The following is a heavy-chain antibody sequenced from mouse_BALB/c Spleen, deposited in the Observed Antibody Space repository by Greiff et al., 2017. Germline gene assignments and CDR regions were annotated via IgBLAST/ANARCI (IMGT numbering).Heavy chain of an antibody. V-gene: IGHV7-3*02. CDR1: GFTFTDYY. Sequence: EVQLVESGGGLVQPGGSLRLSCATSGFTFTDYYMSWVRQPPGKALEWLGFIRNKANGYTTEYSASVKGRFTISRDNSQSNLYLQMSTLRAEDSATYYCARDTRHYYAMDYWGQGTSVTVSS. J-gene: IGHJ4*01. CDR3: ARDTRHYYAMDY. CDR2: IRNKANGYTT.